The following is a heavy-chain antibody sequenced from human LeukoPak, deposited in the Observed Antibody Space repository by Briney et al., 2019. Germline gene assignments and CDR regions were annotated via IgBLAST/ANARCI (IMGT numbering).Heavy chain of an antibody. J-gene: IGHJ4*02. CDR1: GYTFTGYY. CDR3: AASYDFWGGYLNHDY. D-gene: IGHD3-3*01. Sequence: GASVKVSCKASGYTFTGYYMHWVRQAPGQGLEWMGWINPSSGDTNYAQKLQGRVTMTRDTSISTAYMELSRLKSDDTAVYYCAASYDFWGGYLNHDYWGQGTLATVSS. V-gene: IGHV1-2*02. CDR2: INPSSGDT.